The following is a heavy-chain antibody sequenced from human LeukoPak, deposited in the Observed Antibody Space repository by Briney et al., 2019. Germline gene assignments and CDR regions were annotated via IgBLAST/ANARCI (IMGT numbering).Heavy chain of an antibody. Sequence: GGSLRLSCAASGFTFSTYGMHWVRQVPGRGLEWVAFMRNDGSSKYYADSVKGRFTISRDNSQNTLYLQMSSLRAEDSAVFYCASRITTSFDYWGQGTVVTVSS. J-gene: IGHJ4*02. CDR3: ASRITTSFDY. V-gene: IGHV3-30*02. CDR1: GFTFSTYG. D-gene: IGHD1-14*01. CDR2: MRNDGSSK.